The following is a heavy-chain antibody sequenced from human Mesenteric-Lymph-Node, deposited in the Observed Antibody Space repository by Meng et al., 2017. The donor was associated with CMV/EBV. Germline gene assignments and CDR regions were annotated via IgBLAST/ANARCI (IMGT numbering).Heavy chain of an antibody. V-gene: IGHV4-34*01. D-gene: IGHD4-23*01. Sequence: VQLTLWGGGLLKPSETRSLPCAVSGGSFSGYYWSWIRQPPGKGLEWIGEINHSGSTNYNPSLKSRVTISVDTSKNQFSLKLSSVTAADTAVYYCARHQRWLKSEGGFNYWGQGTLVTVSS. CDR2: INHSGST. CDR1: GGSFSGYY. CDR3: ARHQRWLKSEGGFNY. J-gene: IGHJ4*02.